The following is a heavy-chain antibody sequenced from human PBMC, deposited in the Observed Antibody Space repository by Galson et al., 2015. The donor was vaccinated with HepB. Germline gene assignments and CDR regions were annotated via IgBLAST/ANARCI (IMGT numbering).Heavy chain of an antibody. CDR3: ARDASEWSRDY. V-gene: IGHV3-21*01. D-gene: IGHD3-3*01. CDR2: IGYRETYK. J-gene: IGHJ4*02. Sequence: SLRLSCAASGFDFKTSGMTWARQAPGKGLEWVAVIGYRETYKHYADSVKGRFAISRDNAKNSVYLQKNRLRVEDTAIYYCARDASEWSRDYWGQGTLVAVSS. CDR1: GFDFKTSG.